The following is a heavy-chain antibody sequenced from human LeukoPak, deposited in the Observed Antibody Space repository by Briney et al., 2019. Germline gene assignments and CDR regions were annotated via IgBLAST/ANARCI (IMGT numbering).Heavy chain of an antibody. CDR2: INAGNGNT. Sequence: ASVKVSCKASGYTFTSYAMHWVRQAPGQRLEWMGWINAGNGNTKYSQKFQGRVTITRDTSASTAYMELSSLRSEDTAVYYCARAPYGSGRHDYWGQGTLVTVSS. J-gene: IGHJ4*02. D-gene: IGHD3-10*01. CDR1: GYTFTSYA. CDR3: ARAPYGSGRHDY. V-gene: IGHV1-3*01.